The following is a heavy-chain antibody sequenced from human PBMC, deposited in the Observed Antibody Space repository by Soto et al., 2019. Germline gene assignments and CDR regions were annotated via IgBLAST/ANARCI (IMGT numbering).Heavy chain of an antibody. V-gene: IGHV3-48*03. CDR1: GFTFSSYE. CDR3: AREEDFWSGYYFDY. J-gene: IGHJ4*02. D-gene: IGHD3-3*01. Sequence: VGSLRLSCAASGFTFSSYEMNWVRQAPGKGLEWVSYISSSGSTIYYADSVKGRFTISRDNAKNSLYLQMNSLRAEDTAVYYCAREEDFWSGYYFDYWGQGTLVTVSS. CDR2: ISSSGSTI.